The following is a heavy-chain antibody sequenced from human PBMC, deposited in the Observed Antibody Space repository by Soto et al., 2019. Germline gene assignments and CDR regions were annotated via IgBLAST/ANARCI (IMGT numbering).Heavy chain of an antibody. CDR2: IYYSGST. J-gene: IGHJ5*02. Sequence: SETLSLTCTVSGGSISSSSYYWGWIRQPPGKGLEWIGSIYYSGSTYYNPSLKSRVTISVDTSKNQFSLKLSSVTAADTAVYYCARHENAAAGSFNWFDPWGQGTLVTVSS. V-gene: IGHV4-39*01. D-gene: IGHD6-13*01. CDR1: GGSISSSSYY. CDR3: ARHENAAAGSFNWFDP.